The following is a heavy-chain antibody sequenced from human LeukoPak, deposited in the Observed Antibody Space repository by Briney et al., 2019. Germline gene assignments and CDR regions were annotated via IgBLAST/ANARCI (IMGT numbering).Heavy chain of an antibody. Sequence: SETLSLTCDVYGGSFSGYYWTWIRQPPGKGLEWLGEFTHLETTNYNPSLKSRVTVSVDTSRNQFSLTLTSVTATDTAVYFCARGNRRLGYYGSGSRLPYDSWGQGTLVTVPS. CDR3: ARGNRRLGYYGSGSRLPYDS. V-gene: IGHV4-34*01. J-gene: IGHJ5*02. CDR2: FTHLETT. CDR1: GGSFSGYY. D-gene: IGHD3-10*01.